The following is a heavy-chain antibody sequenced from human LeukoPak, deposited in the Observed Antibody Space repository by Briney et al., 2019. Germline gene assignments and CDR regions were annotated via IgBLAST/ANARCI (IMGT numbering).Heavy chain of an antibody. V-gene: IGHV3-74*01. CDR1: GFTFSNYW. Sequence: GGSLRLSCAASGFTFSNYWMHWVRQAPGKGLVWVSRISNDESSTSYADSVKGRFTISRDNSKNTVYLQMNSLRAEDTAVFYCAKGVRRWDYGDYGLGYWGQGTLVTVSS. J-gene: IGHJ4*02. CDR2: ISNDESST. CDR3: AKGVRRWDYGDYGLGY. D-gene: IGHD4-17*01.